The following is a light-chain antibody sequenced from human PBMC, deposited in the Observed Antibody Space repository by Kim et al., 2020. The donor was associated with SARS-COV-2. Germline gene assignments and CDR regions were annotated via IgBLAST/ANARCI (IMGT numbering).Light chain of an antibody. Sequence: ASVGDRVTITCRASQNIASHLNWYQQKPGKAPKPLISSVSNLHSGVPSKFRGGGSGTVFSLSISSLEPEDFATYYCQQSISTTITFGQGTRLEIK. CDR1: QNIASH. J-gene: IGKJ5*01. CDR3: QQSISTTIT. V-gene: IGKV1-39*01. CDR2: SVS.